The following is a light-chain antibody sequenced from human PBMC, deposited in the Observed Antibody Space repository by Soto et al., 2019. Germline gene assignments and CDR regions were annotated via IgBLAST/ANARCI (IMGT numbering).Light chain of an antibody. CDR1: SSDVGGYNY. CDR3: SSYTISSPV. Sequence: QSALTQPASVSGSTGQSITISCTGTSSDVGGYNYVSWYQQHPGKAPKLMIYEVSNRPSGVSNRFSGSNSGNTASLTISGLQAEDEADYYCSSYTISSPVFGGGTKVTVL. V-gene: IGLV2-14*01. CDR2: EVS. J-gene: IGLJ3*02.